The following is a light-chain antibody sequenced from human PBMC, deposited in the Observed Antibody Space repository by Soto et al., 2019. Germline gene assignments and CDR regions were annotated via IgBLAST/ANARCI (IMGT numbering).Light chain of an antibody. V-gene: IGKV3-15*01. CDR3: QQYNNWPPWT. Sequence: EIVLTQSPATLSLSPVERATLSCRASQTLSTNSLAWYQQKPGQAPRLLIYGASTRATGIPARFSGSGSGTEFTLTISSLQSEDFAVYYCQQYNNWPPWTFGQGTKVDIK. J-gene: IGKJ1*01. CDR2: GAS. CDR1: QTLSTN.